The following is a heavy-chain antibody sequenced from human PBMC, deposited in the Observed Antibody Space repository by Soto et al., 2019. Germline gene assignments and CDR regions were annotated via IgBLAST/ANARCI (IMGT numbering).Heavy chain of an antibody. CDR2: ISSSSSYI. V-gene: IGHV3-21*01. CDR1: GFTFSSYS. CDR3: ARSFDFWADYFDY. J-gene: IGHJ4*02. D-gene: IGHD3-3*01. Sequence: EVQLVESGGGLVKPGGSLRLSCAASGFTFSSYSMNWVRQAPGKGLEWVSSISSSSSYIYYADSVKGRFTISRDNAKNSLDLQMNSLRAEDTAVYYCARSFDFWADYFDYWGQGTLVTVSS.